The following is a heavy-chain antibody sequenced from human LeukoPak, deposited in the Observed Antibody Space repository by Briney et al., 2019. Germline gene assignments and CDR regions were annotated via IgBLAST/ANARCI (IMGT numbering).Heavy chain of an antibody. CDR1: GFPFSSYW. CDR3: TRVGYIDEGIDY. V-gene: IGHV3-7*04. J-gene: IGHJ4*02. Sequence: GGSLRLSCVASGFPFSSYWMTWVRQAPGKGLEWVANIKQDGSKKSYVDSVKGRFTISRDNAKNSLYLQMDSLRAEDTAICYCTRVGYIDEGIDYWGQGTLVTVSS. CDR2: IKQDGSKK. D-gene: IGHD5-24*01.